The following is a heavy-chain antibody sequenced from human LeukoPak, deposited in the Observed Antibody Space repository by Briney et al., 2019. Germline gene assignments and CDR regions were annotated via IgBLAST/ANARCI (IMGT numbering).Heavy chain of an antibody. V-gene: IGHV4-38-2*02. CDR3: AAASSSTMDCSSTSCYYFDY. Sequence: SETPSLTCTVSGYSISSGYYWGWIRQPPGKGLEWIGSIYHSGSTYYNPSLKSRVTISVDTSKNQFSLKLSSVTAADTAVYYCAAASSSTMDCSSTSCYYFDYWGQGTLVTVSS. D-gene: IGHD2-2*01. J-gene: IGHJ4*02. CDR2: IYHSGST. CDR1: GYSISSGYY.